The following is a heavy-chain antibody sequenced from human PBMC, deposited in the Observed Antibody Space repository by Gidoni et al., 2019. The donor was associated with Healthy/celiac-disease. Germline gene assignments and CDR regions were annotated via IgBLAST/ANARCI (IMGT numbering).Heavy chain of an antibody. D-gene: IGHD6-19*01. V-gene: IGHV1-46*01. J-gene: IGHJ4*02. CDR2: INPSGGST. Sequence: QVQLVQSGAEVKKPGASVKVSCKASGYTFTSYYMHWVRQAPGQGLEWMGIINPSGGSTSYAQKFQGRVTMTRDTSTSTVYMELSSLRSEDTAVYYCASSGQPHAWASDWGQGTLVTVSS. CDR1: GYTFTSYY. CDR3: ASSGQPHAWASD.